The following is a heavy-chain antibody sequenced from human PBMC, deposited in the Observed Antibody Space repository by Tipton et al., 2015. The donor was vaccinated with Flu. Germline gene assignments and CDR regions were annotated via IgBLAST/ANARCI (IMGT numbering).Heavy chain of an antibody. CDR2: IYPNDNDV. J-gene: IGHJ3*01. D-gene: IGHD3-16*01. V-gene: IGHV5-51*01. CDR1: GYNFGTYW. CDR3: ARHGGWIHGAFDV. Sequence: QLVQSGAEVKKPGDYLKMSCKTSGYNFGTYWVGWVRQKPGKGLEYMGIIYPNDNDVRYSPFFQGQVTISVDHSVSTVYLQWRALKASDTAMYYCARHGGWIHGAFDVWGQGTMVTVSS.